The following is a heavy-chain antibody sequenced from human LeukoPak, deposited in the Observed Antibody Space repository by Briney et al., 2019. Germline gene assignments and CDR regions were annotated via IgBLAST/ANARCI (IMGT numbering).Heavy chain of an antibody. CDR3: ARDPYCSGGSCTDWFDP. J-gene: IGHJ5*02. V-gene: IGHV3-21*01. CDR2: ISSSSSYI. Sequence: PGGSLRLSCATSGFTFSSYSMNWVRQAPGKGLEWVSSISSSSSYIYYADSVKGRFTISRDNAKNSLYLQMNSLRAEDTAVYYCARDPYCSGGSCTDWFDPWGQGTLVTVCS. D-gene: IGHD2-15*01. CDR1: GFTFSSYS.